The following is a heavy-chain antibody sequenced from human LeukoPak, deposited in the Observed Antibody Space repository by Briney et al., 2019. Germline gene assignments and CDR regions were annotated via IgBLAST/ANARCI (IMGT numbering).Heavy chain of an antibody. CDR3: AKGKGLSYYGSGSLSRGGMDV. J-gene: IGHJ6*02. CDR2: ISWNRGSI. V-gene: IGHV3-9*01. D-gene: IGHD3-10*01. Sequence: PGRSLRLSCAASGFTFDDYAMHWVRQAPGKGLEWVSGISWNRGSIGYADSVKGRFTISRDNAKNSLYLQMNSLRAEDTALYYCAKGKGLSYYGSGSLSRGGMDVWGQGTTVTVSS. CDR1: GFTFDDYA.